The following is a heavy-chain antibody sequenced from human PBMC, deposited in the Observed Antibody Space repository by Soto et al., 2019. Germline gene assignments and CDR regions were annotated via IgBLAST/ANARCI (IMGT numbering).Heavy chain of an antibody. J-gene: IGHJ4*02. CDR1: GFTFSSYS. D-gene: IGHD3-22*01. V-gene: IGHV3-48*02. CDR3: ARDKDGAYYYDSSGSPTGFDY. CDR2: ISSSSSTI. Sequence: EVQLVESGGGLVQPGGSLRLSCAASGFTFSSYSMNWVRQAPGKGLEWVSYISSSSSTIYYADSVKGRFTISRDNAKNSLYLQMNSLRDEDTAVYYCARDKDGAYYYDSSGSPTGFDYWGQGTLVTVSS.